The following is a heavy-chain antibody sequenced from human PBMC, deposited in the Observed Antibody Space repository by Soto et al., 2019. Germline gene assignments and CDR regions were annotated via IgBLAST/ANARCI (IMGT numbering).Heavy chain of an antibody. Sequence: GSLRLSCAASGFTFSNAWLSWVRQAPGKGLEWVGRIKSKTDGGTRDYAAPVKGRFTISRDDSKNTLFLQMNRRKTEDTAIYYSTYLHYDIGIGSLGHYFDYWRQGTLDTVSS. CDR2: IKSKTDGGTR. CDR3: TYLHYDIGIGSLGHYFDY. V-gene: IGHV3-15*01. CDR1: GFTFSNAW. D-gene: IGHD3-3*01. J-gene: IGHJ4*02.